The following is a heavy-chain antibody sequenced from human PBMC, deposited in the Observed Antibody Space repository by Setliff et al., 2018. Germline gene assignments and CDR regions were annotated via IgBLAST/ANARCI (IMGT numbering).Heavy chain of an antibody. CDR3: ARASRFGTTMWRGDYYMDV. J-gene: IGHJ6*03. CDR1: GGTFTNYG. CDR2: TNTNTGNP. Sequence: ASVKVSCKASGGTFTNYGVSWVRQAPGQGLEYLGWTNTNTGNPTYVQGFTGRFVFSLDTSVSTAYLQISSLKAEDTAVYYCARASRFGTTMWRGDYYMDVWGKGTTVTVSS. D-gene: IGHD3-10*01. V-gene: IGHV7-4-1*02.